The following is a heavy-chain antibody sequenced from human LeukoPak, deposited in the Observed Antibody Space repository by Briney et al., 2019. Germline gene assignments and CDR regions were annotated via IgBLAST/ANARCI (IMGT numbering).Heavy chain of an antibody. V-gene: IGHV1-18*01. CDR1: GYTFTSYG. CDR3: ARLQPQLAYYFDY. J-gene: IGHJ4*02. CDR2: ISAYNGNT. Sequence: ASVKVSCKASGYTFTSYGISWVRQAPGQGLEWMGWISAYNGNTNYAQKFQGRVTMTRDMSTSTVYMELSSLRSEDTAVYYCARLQPQLAYYFDYWGQGTLVTVSS. D-gene: IGHD6-13*01.